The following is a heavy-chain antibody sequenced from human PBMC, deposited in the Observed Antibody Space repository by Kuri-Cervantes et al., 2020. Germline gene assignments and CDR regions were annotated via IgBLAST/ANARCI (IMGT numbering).Heavy chain of an antibody. V-gene: IGHV1-69*13. CDR2: IIPIFGTA. J-gene: IGHJ6*02. CDR3: ARGYVDTVWGSLLYYYCGMDV. Sequence: SVKVSCKASGGTFSSYAISWVRQAPGQGLEWMGGIIPIFGTANYAQKFQGRVTITADESTSTAYMELSSLRSEDTAVYYCARGYVDTVWGSLLYYYCGMDVWGQGTTVTVSS. D-gene: IGHD5-18*01. CDR1: GGTFSSYA.